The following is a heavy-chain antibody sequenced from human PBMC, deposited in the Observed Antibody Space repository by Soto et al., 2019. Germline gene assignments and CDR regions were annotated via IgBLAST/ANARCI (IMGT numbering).Heavy chain of an antibody. Sequence: ASETLSLTCTVSGGSISSYYWSWIRQPAGKGLEWIGRIYTSGSTNYNPSLKSRVTMSVDTSKNQFSLKLSSVTAADTAVYYCARDYHIITGTTEYYFDYWGQGTLVTVSS. CDR1: GGSISSYY. CDR2: IYTSGST. J-gene: IGHJ4*02. D-gene: IGHD1-7*01. CDR3: ARDYHIITGTTEYYFDY. V-gene: IGHV4-4*07.